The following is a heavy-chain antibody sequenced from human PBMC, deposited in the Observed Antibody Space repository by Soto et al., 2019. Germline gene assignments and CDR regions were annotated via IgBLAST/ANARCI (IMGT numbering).Heavy chain of an antibody. CDR1: GGSISSSNW. D-gene: IGHD3-22*01. V-gene: IGHV4-4*02. Sequence: QVQLQESGPGLVKPSGTLSLTCAVSGGSISSSNWWSWVRQPPGKGLEWIGEIYHSGSTNYNPSLKIRVTISVDKSKNQFSLKLSSVTAADTAVYYCARGRWASPTIVVVARLATYYFDYWGQGTLVTVSS. J-gene: IGHJ4*02. CDR3: ARGRWASPTIVVVARLATYYFDY. CDR2: IYHSGST.